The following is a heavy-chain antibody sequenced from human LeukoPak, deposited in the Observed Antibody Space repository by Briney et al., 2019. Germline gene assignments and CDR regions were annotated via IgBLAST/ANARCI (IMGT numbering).Heavy chain of an antibody. CDR2: ISAVNGDI. CDR3: AKDYNYIIDY. V-gene: IGHV1-18*01. D-gene: IGHD5-24*01. CDR1: GYTFVSSG. Sequence: APVKVSCKASGYTFVSSGISGGGQAPGQGLDWMGWISAVNGDINYAQNFQGRVTMTTDTSTSTAYMELRSLTSDDTAVYYCAKDYNYIIDYWGQGTLVTVSS. J-gene: IGHJ4*02.